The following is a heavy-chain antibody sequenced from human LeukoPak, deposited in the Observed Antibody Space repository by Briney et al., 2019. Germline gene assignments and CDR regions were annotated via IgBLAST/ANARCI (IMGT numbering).Heavy chain of an antibody. V-gene: IGHV4-59*02. Sequence: PGGSLRLSCAVSGFTVSGNYMSWIRQPPGKGLEWIGYIYYSGSANYNPSLKSRVTISVDTSKNQFSLKLSSVTAADTAVYYCARGLASGAYYYMDVWGKGTTVTVSS. CDR1: GFTVSGNY. D-gene: IGHD3-10*01. CDR3: ARGLASGAYYYMDV. CDR2: IYYSGSA. J-gene: IGHJ6*03.